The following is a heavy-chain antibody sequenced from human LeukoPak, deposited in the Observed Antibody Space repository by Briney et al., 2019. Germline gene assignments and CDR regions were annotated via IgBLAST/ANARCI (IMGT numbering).Heavy chain of an antibody. CDR3: ARGYSSGYYYDY. CDR1: GYTFTSYD. CDR2: MNPNSGNT. J-gene: IGHJ4*02. Sequence: ASVKVSCKASGYTFTSYDINWVRQATGQGLEWMGWMNPNSGNTGYAQKFQGRVTMTRDTSISTAYMELSRLRSDDTAVYYCARGYSSGYYYDYWGQGTLVTVSS. D-gene: IGHD3-22*01. V-gene: IGHV1-8*01.